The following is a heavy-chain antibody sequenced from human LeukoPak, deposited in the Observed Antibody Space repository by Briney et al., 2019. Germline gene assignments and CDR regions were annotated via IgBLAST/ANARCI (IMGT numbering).Heavy chain of an antibody. CDR3: ARSYFDWSTEMAFDI. Sequence: ASVKVSCKASGYTFTSYGISWVRQAPGQGLEWMGWISAYNGNTNYAQKLQGRVTMTTDTSASTAYMELRSLRSDDTAVYYCARSYFDWSTEMAFDIWGQGTMVTVSS. D-gene: IGHD3-9*01. J-gene: IGHJ3*02. CDR2: ISAYNGNT. V-gene: IGHV1-18*01. CDR1: GYTFTSYG.